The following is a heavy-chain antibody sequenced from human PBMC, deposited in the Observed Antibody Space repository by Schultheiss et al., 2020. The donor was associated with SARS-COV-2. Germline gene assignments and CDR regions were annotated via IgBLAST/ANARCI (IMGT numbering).Heavy chain of an antibody. D-gene: IGHD2-21*01. CDR3: ARSYSKYYYYYGMDV. V-gene: IGHV4-34*01. CDR2: INHSGST. J-gene: IGHJ6*02. Sequence: SQTLSLTCTVSGDSIGTGYYWSWIRQPPGKGLEWIGEINHSGSTNYNPSLKSRVTISVDTSKNQFSLKLSSVTAADTAVYYCARSYSKYYYYYGMDVWGQGTTVTVSS. CDR1: GDSIGTGYY.